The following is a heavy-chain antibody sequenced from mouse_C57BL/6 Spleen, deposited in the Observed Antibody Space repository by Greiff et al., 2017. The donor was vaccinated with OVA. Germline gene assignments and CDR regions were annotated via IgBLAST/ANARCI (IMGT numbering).Heavy chain of an antibody. CDR1: GYSFTDYN. CDR2: INPNYGTT. V-gene: IGHV1-39*01. D-gene: IGHD2-4*01. J-gene: IGHJ4*01. CDR3: ARSYDYDLYYAMDY. Sequence: EVQLQQSGPELVKPGASVKISCKASGYSFTDYNMNWVKQSNGKSLEWIGVINPNYGTTSYNQKFKGKATLTVDKSSSTAYMQLNSLTSEDSAVYYCARSYDYDLYYAMDYWGQGTSVTVSS.